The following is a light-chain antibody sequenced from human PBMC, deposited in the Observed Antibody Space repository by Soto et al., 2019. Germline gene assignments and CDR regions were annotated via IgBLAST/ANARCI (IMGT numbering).Light chain of an antibody. Sequence: IQMAQSPCSVAASFGDRCTITCQASRAISTWVGWHQKKAGTARKLLIYSASAFKRGVPSSFSGSGAGKDFAPTVSRLQHEDFATYYCQQDDTFPWTFGQGTKV. CDR3: QQDDTFPWT. J-gene: IGKJ1*01. CDR1: RAISTW. CDR2: SAS. V-gene: IGKV1D-12*01.